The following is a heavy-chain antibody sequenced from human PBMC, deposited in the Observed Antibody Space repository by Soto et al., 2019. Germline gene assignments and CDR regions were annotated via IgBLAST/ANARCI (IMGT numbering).Heavy chain of an antibody. CDR1: AFPFSNYA. J-gene: IGHJ5*02. CDR3: AEGRSDGRATLRGTWLEP. D-gene: IGHD1-26*01. CDR2: ISYDGGNT. Sequence: GGTLRLSCAASAFPFSNYAMHWVRQAPGKGLDWVAVISYDGGNTYYADSVRGRFTIFRDNSKNTLYLQMNSLGPEDTAVYYSAEGRSDGRATLRGTWLEPWGQGSLVTVCS. V-gene: IGHV3-30-3*02.